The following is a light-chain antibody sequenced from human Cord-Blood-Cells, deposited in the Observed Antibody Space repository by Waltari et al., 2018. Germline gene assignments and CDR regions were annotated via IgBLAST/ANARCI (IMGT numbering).Light chain of an antibody. CDR3: SSYTSSSTYV. CDR2: DVS. CDR1: SRDVGGYNS. J-gene: IGLJ1*01. V-gene: IGLV2-14*01. Sequence: QSALTQPASVSGSPGQSITIPCPGTSRDVGGYNSASWYQQHPGKAPKLMIYDVSNRPSGVSNRFSGSKSGNTASLTISGLQAEDEADYYCSSYTSSSTYVFGTGTKVTVL.